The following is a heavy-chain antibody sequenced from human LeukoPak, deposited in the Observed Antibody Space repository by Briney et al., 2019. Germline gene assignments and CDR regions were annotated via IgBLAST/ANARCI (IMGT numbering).Heavy chain of an antibody. J-gene: IGHJ5*02. CDR1: GFTFSNFA. V-gene: IGHV3-30*04. CDR2: MSYDGSNK. Sequence: GGSLRLSCAASGFTFSNFAMHWVRQAPGKGLEWVAMMSYDGSNKYTDSVKGRFTISRDNSKNTLYLQMNSLRAEDTAVYYCARDNTAMGSGWFDPWGQGTLVTVSS. CDR3: ARDNTAMGSGWFDP. D-gene: IGHD5-18*01.